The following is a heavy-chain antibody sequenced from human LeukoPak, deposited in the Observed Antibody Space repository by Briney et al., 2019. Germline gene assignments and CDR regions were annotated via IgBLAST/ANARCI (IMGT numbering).Heavy chain of an antibody. CDR2: IDGSGDKT. CDR1: GFTFSNFA. Sequence: PGGSLRLSCAASGFTFSNFAIRWVRQVPGKGLEWVSSIDGSGDKTHYPDSVRGQFTVSRDNSKNTLYLQMNSLRVEDTATYFCAKVQFNWGPIDYWGQGTPVIVSS. D-gene: IGHD7-27*01. V-gene: IGHV3-23*01. J-gene: IGHJ4*02. CDR3: AKVQFNWGPIDY.